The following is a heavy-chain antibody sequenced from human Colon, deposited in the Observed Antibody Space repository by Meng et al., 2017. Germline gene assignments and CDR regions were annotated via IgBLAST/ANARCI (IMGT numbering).Heavy chain of an antibody. CDR1: GFTFSSYP. D-gene: IGHD4-17*01. V-gene: IGHV3-23*01. CDR3: AKAGTPATMYFDS. CDR2: INSAGST. Sequence: GGSLRLSCVASGFTFSSYPMRWVRQAAGKGLEWVSGINSAGSTFYADSVRGRFTISRDNSKNTLYLQMNGLRVEDTAVYYCAKAGTPATMYFDSWGQGSLVTVSS. J-gene: IGHJ4*02.